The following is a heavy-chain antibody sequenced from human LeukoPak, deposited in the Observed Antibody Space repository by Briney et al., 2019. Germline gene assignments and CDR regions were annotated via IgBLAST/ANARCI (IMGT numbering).Heavy chain of an antibody. CDR1: GYSFTSYW. CDR3: ARQGGDYGDYGFLDY. Sequence: GESLKISCKGSGYSFTSYWIGWVRQMPGKGLEWIGIIYPGDSDTRYSPSFQGQVTISADKSFSTAYLQWSSLKASDTAMYYCARQGGDYGDYGFLDYWGQGTLVTVSS. J-gene: IGHJ4*02. CDR2: IYPGDSDT. V-gene: IGHV5-51*01. D-gene: IGHD4-17*01.